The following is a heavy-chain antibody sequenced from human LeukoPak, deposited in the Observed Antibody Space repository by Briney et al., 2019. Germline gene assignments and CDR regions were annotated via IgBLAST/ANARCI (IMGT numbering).Heavy chain of an antibody. J-gene: IGHJ6*02. V-gene: IGHV3-30-3*01. CDR2: ISYDGSNK. Sequence: GGSLRLSCAASGFTFSSYAMHWVRQAPGKGLEWVVVISYDGSNKYYADSVKGRFTISRDNSKNTLYLQMNSLRAEATAVYYCARGGGAFQKYYYYYSGMDVWGQGTAVTVSS. CDR3: ARGGGAFQKYYYYYSGMDV. CDR1: GFTFSSYA.